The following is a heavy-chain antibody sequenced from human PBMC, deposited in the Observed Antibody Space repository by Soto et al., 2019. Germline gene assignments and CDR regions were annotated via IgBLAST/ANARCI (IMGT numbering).Heavy chain of an antibody. Sequence: GGSLRLSCAASGFTFSSYGMHWVLQAPCKGLEWVAVISYDGSNKYYADSVKGRFTISRDNSKNTLYLQMNSLRAEDTAVYYCAKDITDYDFWSGYPRPDYYYGMDVWGQGTTVTVSS. V-gene: IGHV3-30*18. CDR2: ISYDGSNK. D-gene: IGHD3-3*01. CDR3: AKDITDYDFWSGYPRPDYYYGMDV. J-gene: IGHJ6*02. CDR1: GFTFSSYG.